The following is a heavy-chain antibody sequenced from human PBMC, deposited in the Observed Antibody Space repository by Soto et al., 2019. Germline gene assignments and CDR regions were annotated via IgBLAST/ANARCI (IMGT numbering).Heavy chain of an antibody. D-gene: IGHD2-15*01. V-gene: IGHV3-74*01. CDR3: ARDIGERKWYDACDI. CDR2: IKYDGSDT. CDR1: GFILSRHW. J-gene: IGHJ3*02. Sequence: PGGSLRLSCAASGFILSRHWMYWVRQAPGKGLVWVSRIKYDGSDTNYADSVRGRFTISRDNAKNTLYLQMTSLRAEDTAVYYCARDIGERKWYDACDIWGRGAMVTVSS.